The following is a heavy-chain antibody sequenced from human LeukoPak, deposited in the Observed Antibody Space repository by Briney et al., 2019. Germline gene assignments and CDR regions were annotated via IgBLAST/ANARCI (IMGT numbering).Heavy chain of an antibody. CDR2: IYYSGST. D-gene: IGHD3-9*01. V-gene: IGHV4-59*01. CDR3: ARGIRYFDSSMMSDY. J-gene: IGHJ4*02. CDR1: GGSISGYY. Sequence: SETLSLTCTVSGGSISGYYWSRIRQPPGKGLEWIGYIYYSGSTNYNPSLKSRVTISVDTSKNQFSLKLSSVTAADTAVYYCARGIRYFDSSMMSDYWGQGTLVTVSS.